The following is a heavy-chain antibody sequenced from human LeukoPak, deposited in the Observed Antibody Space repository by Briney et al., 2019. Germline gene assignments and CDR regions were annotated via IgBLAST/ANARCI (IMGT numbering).Heavy chain of an antibody. Sequence: ASVKVSCKASGGTFSSYAISWVRQAPGQGLEWMGRIIPILGIANYAQKFQGRVTITADKSTSTAYMELSSLRSEDTAVYYCARGLLVAALYYYYGMDVWGQGTTVTVSS. CDR2: IIPILGIA. J-gene: IGHJ6*02. D-gene: IGHD2-15*01. V-gene: IGHV1-69*04. CDR1: GGTFSSYA. CDR3: ARGLLVAALYYYYGMDV.